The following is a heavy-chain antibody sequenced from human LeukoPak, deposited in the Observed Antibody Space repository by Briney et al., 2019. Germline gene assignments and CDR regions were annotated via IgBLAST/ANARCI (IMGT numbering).Heavy chain of an antibody. CDR3: ARVDSSGWNLNWFDP. V-gene: IGHV1-2*02. J-gene: IGHJ5*02. Sequence: ASVKLSCKASGYTFTGYYMHWVRQAPGQGLEWMGWINPNSGGTNYAQKFQGRVTMTRDTSISTAYMELSRLRSDDTAVYYCARVDSSGWNLNWFDPWGQGTLVTVSS. CDR2: INPNSGGT. CDR1: GYTFTGYY. D-gene: IGHD6-19*01.